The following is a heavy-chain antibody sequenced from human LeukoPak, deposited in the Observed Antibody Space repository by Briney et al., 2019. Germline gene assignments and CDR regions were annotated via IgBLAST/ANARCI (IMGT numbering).Heavy chain of an antibody. CDR1: GFGFSSYA. Sequence: GESLRLSCAASGFGFSSYAMHWVRQAPGKGLEWVAFIRHDGSHHYHGDSVKGRFTISRDNSKNTLFLEMTGLRPEDTAVYYCAKVRLLGALDDAFDVWGQGTMVTV. CDR2: IRHDGSHH. V-gene: IGHV3-30*02. D-gene: IGHD3-16*01. J-gene: IGHJ3*01. CDR3: AKVRLLGALDDAFDV.